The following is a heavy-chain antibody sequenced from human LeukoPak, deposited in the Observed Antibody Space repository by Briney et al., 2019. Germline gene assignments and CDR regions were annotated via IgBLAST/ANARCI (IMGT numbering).Heavy chain of an antibody. CDR1: GFTFSNYA. CDR2: ISGSGGRT. Sequence: PGRSLRLSCAASGFTFSNYAMSWVRQAPGKGLEWVSTISGSGGRTYNADPVKGRFTISRDNSKNTLYLQMNSLRAEDTAVYYCAKDVWGDIVQWWAFDIWGQGTMVTVSS. D-gene: IGHD2-8*01. J-gene: IGHJ3*02. CDR3: AKDVWGDIVQWWAFDI. V-gene: IGHV3-23*01.